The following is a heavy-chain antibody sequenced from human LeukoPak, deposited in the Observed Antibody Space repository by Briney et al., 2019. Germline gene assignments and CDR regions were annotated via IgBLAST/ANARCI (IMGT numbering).Heavy chain of an antibody. Sequence: SVKVSCKASGYTFTGYHMHWVRQAPGQGLEWMGRIIPILGIANYAQKFQGRVTITADKSTSTAYMELSSLRSEDTAVYYCARDGGNQDWFDPWGQGTLVTVSS. CDR3: ARDGGNQDWFDP. D-gene: IGHD4-23*01. CDR2: IIPILGIA. J-gene: IGHJ5*02. CDR1: GYTFTGYH. V-gene: IGHV1-69*04.